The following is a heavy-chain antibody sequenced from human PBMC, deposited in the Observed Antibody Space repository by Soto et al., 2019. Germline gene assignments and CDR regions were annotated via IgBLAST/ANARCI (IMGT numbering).Heavy chain of an antibody. CDR2: ISAYNDNT. CDR1: GYTFISYG. Sequence: XSVKVSCTASGYTFISYGSRLVRQAPGQGLEWMGWISAYNDNTNYAQNLQGRVTMTTDTSTSKAYMELRSLRSDDTAVYYCPRDDSVTTINFDYWGQGTLVTVSS. D-gene: IGHD4-17*01. J-gene: IGHJ4*02. CDR3: PRDDSVTTINFDY. V-gene: IGHV1-18*04.